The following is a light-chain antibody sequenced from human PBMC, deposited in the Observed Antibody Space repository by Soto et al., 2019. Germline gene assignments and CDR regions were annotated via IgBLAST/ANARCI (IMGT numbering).Light chain of an antibody. CDR3: QQSYSTPQT. J-gene: IGKJ1*01. CDR2: DAS. V-gene: IGKV1-5*01. Sequence: DIQMTQSPSTLSASVGDRVTITCRASQSISSWLAWYQQKLGRAPRLLIYDASSLESGVPSRFSGSGYGTDFTLTISSLQPEDFATYYCQQSYSTPQTFGQGT. CDR1: QSISSW.